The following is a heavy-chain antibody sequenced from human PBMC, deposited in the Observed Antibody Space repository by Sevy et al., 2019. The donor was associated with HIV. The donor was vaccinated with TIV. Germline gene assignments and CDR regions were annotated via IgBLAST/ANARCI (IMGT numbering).Heavy chain of an antibody. CDR1: GYSFTSYW. D-gene: IGHD4-17*01. Sequence: GESLKISCKGSGYSFTSYWISWVRQMPGKGLEWMGRIDPSDSYTNYSPSFQALVTISADKSISTAYLQWSSLKASDTAMYDCARGGYGDYGSDYYYYYGMDVWGQGTTVTVSS. V-gene: IGHV5-10-1*01. J-gene: IGHJ6*02. CDR2: IDPSDSYT. CDR3: ARGGYGDYGSDYYYYYGMDV.